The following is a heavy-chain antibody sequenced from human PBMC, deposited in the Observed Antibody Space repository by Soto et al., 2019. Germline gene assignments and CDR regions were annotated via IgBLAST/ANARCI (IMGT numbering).Heavy chain of an antibody. CDR2: IYSGGST. Sequence: GGSLILSCAASGFTVSSNYMSWVRQAPGKGLEWVSVIYSGGSTYYADSVKGRFTISRHNSKNTLYLQMNSLRAEDTAVYYCARDGRNSYFDYWGQGTLVTVSS. CDR3: ARDGRNSYFDY. CDR1: GFTVSSNY. V-gene: IGHV3-53*04. J-gene: IGHJ4*02.